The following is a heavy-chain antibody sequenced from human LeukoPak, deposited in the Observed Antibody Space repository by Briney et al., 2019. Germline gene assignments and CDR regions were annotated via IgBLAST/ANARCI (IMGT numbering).Heavy chain of an antibody. CDR1: GGSISSYY. CDR2: IYYSGST. CDR3: ARVVDTAMDKYYYYGMDV. D-gene: IGHD5-18*01. V-gene: IGHV4-59*01. J-gene: IGHJ6*02. Sequence: KASETLSLTCTVSGGSISSYYWSWIRQPPGKGLEWIGYIYYSGSTNYNPSHKSRVTISVDTSKNQFSLKLSSVTAADTAVYYCARVVDTAMDKYYYYGMDVWGQGTTVTVSS.